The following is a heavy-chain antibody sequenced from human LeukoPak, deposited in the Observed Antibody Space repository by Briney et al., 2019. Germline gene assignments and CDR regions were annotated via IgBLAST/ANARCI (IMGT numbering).Heavy chain of an antibody. CDR3: ARDQASSGYYYYMDV. V-gene: IGHV4-59*01. J-gene: IGHJ6*03. CDR2: IYYSGST. CDR1: GGSISSYY. D-gene: IGHD6-6*01. Sequence: PSQTLSLTCTVSGGSISSYYWSWIRQPPGKGLEWIGYIYYSGSTNYNPSLKSRVTISVDTSKNQFSLKLSSVTAADTAVYYCARDQASSGYYYYMDVWGKGTTVTVSS.